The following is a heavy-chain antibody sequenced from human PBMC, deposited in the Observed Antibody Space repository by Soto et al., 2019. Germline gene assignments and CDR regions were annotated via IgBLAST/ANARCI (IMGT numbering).Heavy chain of an antibody. CDR3: ARDYYSSTSRIYYYYYMDV. V-gene: IGHV3-11*01. Sequence: QVQLVESGGGLVKPGGSLRLSCAASGFTFSDYYMSWIRQAPGKGLEWVSYISSSGSTIYYADSVKGRFTISRDNAKNSLYLQMNSLRADDTAVYYCARDYYSSTSRIYYYYYMDVWGKGTTVTVSS. D-gene: IGHD2-2*01. J-gene: IGHJ6*03. CDR1: GFTFSDYY. CDR2: ISSSGSTI.